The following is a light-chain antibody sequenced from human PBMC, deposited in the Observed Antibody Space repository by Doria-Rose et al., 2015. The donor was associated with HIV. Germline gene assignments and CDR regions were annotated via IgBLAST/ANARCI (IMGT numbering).Light chain of an antibody. CDR1: QSVSANY. CDR2: GAS. CDR3: HQYASSRT. Sequence: TQSPGTLSLSPGERATLSCRASQSVSANYLAWYQQRPGQSPRLLIYGASSRATDIPDRISGSGSGTDFTLTINRLEPEDFAVYYCHQYASSRTFGQGTKVEI. J-gene: IGKJ1*01. V-gene: IGKV3-20*01.